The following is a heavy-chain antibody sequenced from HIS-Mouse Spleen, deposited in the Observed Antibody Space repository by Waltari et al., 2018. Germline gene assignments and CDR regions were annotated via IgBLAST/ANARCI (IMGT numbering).Heavy chain of an antibody. J-gene: IGHJ2*01. Sequence: QLQLQESGPGLVKPSETLSLTCTVSGCSISSSSYYCGWIRQPPGQGLEWVGSIYYSGSTYYNPSLKSRVTIAVDTSKNQFSRKLSSVTAADTAVYYCAREIPYSSSWYDWYFDLWGRGTLVTVSS. D-gene: IGHD6-13*01. CDR3: AREIPYSSSWYDWYFDL. CDR1: GCSISSSSYY. CDR2: IYYSGST. V-gene: IGHV4-39*07.